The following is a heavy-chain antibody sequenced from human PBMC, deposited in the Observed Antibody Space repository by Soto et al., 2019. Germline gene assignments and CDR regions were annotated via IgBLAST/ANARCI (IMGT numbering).Heavy chain of an antibody. Sequence: QVQLVQSGAEVKKPGASVKVSCKASGSTFTNYGFSWVRQAPGQGLEWVGWFSANNGDTHYAQKLQGRVTLTTDTSTGTVYMELRSLRSDDTAVYYCARKPTGQPFDYWGQGALVSVSS. CDR2: FSANNGDT. CDR3: ARKPTGQPFDY. J-gene: IGHJ4*02. V-gene: IGHV1-18*01. CDR1: GSTFTNYG. D-gene: IGHD1-1*01.